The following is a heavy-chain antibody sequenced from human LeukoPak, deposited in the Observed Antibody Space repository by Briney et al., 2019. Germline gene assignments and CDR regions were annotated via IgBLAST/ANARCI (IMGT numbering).Heavy chain of an antibody. CDR1: GGSISSGGYY. Sequence: KPSETLSLTCTVSGGSISSGGYYWSWIRQHPGKGLEWIGYIYNSGITYYNPSLKSRVIISVDTSDHQFSLKLSFVTAADTAVYYCARTRSDYDYSFDYWGQGTLVTVSS. V-gene: IGHV4-31*03. CDR2: IYNSGIT. D-gene: IGHD5-12*01. J-gene: IGHJ4*02. CDR3: ARTRSDYDYSFDY.